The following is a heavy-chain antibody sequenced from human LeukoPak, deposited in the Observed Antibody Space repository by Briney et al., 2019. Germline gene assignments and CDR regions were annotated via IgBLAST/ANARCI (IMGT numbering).Heavy chain of an antibody. CDR1: GFTFNTYG. V-gene: IGHV3-30*02. Sequence: GGSLRLSCAASGFTFNTYGMHWVRQAPGKGLEWVAFIRYDESNKYYAASVEGRFTISRDDSKNTVFLQMKSLGRDDTAMYYCAKDSDYYGSGSYPDLFYIDFWGQGALVTVSS. CDR3: AKDSDYYGSGSYPDLFYIDF. CDR2: IRYDESNK. J-gene: IGHJ4*02. D-gene: IGHD3-10*01.